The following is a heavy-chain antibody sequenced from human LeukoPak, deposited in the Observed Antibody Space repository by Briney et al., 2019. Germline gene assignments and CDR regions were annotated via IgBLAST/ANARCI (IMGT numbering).Heavy chain of an antibody. CDR3: AKDDLYDSSGYSFDY. D-gene: IGHD3-22*01. V-gene: IGHV3-43*01. J-gene: IGHJ4*02. CDR2: ISWDGGST. Sequence: PGGSLRLSCAASGFTFDDYTMHWVRQAPGKGLEWVSLISWDGGSTYYADSVKGRFTISRDNSKNSLYLQMNSLRTEDTALYYCAKDDLYDSSGYSFDYWRQGTLVTVSS. CDR1: GFTFDDYT.